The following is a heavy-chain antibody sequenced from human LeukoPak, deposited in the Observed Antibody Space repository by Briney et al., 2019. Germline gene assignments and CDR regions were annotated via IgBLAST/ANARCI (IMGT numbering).Heavy chain of an antibody. D-gene: IGHD6-13*01. CDR3: ARESGDSSSPVYFDY. CDR2: INPSGGST. Sequence: GASVKVSCKASGYTFTSYYMHWVRQAPGQGLDSMGIINPSGGSTSYAQKFQGRVTMTRDTSTSTVYMELSSLRSEDTAVYYCARESGDSSSPVYFDYWGQGTLVTVSS. V-gene: IGHV1-46*01. CDR1: GYTFTSYY. J-gene: IGHJ4*02.